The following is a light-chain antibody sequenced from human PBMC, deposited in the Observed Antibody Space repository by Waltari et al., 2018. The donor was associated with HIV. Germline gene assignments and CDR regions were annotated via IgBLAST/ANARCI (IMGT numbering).Light chain of an antibody. CDR3: GTWDSSLRAVV. CDR1: SANIGKHY. V-gene: IGLV1-51*01. Sequence: QSVLTQPPSVPAAPGQKVSISCSGSSANIGKHYGSWYQQFPGTAPKLLIYDNNKRPSGIPDRFSGSKSGTSATLGITGLQTGDEADYYCGTWDSSLRAVVFGGGTKLTVL. J-gene: IGLJ2*01. CDR2: DNN.